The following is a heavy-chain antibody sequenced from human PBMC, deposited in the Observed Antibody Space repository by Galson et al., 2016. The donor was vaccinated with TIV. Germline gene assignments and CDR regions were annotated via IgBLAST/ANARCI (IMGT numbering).Heavy chain of an antibody. CDR3: AKCRDWGGKGYLDF. D-gene: IGHD5-24*01. Sequence: SLRLSCAVSGFSLKDYGTHWVRQAPGKGLEWVAVIGYDGTTKYYADSVNGRFTISRDNPKSTLYLQMDSLRVEDTAVYYCAKCRDWGGKGYLDFWGQGTVVTVSS. CDR2: IGYDGTTK. J-gene: IGHJ4*02. CDR1: GFSLKDYG. V-gene: IGHV3-33*06.